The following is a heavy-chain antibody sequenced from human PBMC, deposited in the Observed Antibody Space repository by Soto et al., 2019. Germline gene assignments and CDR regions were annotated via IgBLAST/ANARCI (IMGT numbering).Heavy chain of an antibody. J-gene: IGHJ6*02. D-gene: IGHD6-13*01. V-gene: IGHV3-30-3*01. CDR1: GFTFSSYA. CDR3: ARSYSSSWDYYYGMDV. Sequence: GGSLRLSCAASGFTFSSYAMHWVRQAPGKGLEWVAVISYDGSNKYYADSVKGRFTISRDNSKNTLYLQMSSLRAEDTAVYYCARSYSSSWDYYYGMDVWGQGTTVTVSS. CDR2: ISYDGSNK.